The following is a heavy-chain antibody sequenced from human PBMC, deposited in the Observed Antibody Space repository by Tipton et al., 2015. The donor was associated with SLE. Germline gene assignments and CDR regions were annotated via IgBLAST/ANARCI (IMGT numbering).Heavy chain of an antibody. Sequence: TLSLTCAVYGGAFSDYYWTWIRQPPGKGLEWIGEINHSGRTNYNPSLKSRVTISLDTSKNQFSLKLSSVTAADTAVYYCARGEGNYDFWSGYYFDYWGQGTLVTVSS. CDR2: INHSGRT. D-gene: IGHD3-3*01. J-gene: IGHJ4*02. V-gene: IGHV4-34*01. CDR3: ARGEGNYDFWSGYYFDY. CDR1: GGAFSDYY.